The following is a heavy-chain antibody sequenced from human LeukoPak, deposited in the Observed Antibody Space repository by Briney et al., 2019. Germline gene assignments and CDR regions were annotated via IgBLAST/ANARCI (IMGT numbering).Heavy chain of an antibody. V-gene: IGHV4-38-2*02. D-gene: IGHD3-22*01. J-gene: IGHJ5*02. Sequence: SETLSLTCTVSGYSISSGYYWGWIRQPPGKGLEWIGSIYHSGSTYYNPSLKSRVTISVDTSKNQFSLKLSSVTAADTAVYYCARVSYENWFDPWGQGTLVTVSS. CDR3: ARVSYENWFDP. CDR1: GYSISSGYY. CDR2: IYHSGST.